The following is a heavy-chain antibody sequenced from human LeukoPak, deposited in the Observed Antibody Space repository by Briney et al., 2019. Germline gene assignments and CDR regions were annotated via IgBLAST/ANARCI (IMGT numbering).Heavy chain of an antibody. V-gene: IGHV3-43*02. Sequence: GGSLRLSCAASGFTLDDYALHWVRQAPGKGLEWVSLISGDGGSTYYADSVKGRFTISRDNSKNSLYLQMNSLRTEDTALYYCAKVSASSWLGAFDIWGQGTMVTVSS. CDR3: AKVSASSWLGAFDI. D-gene: IGHD6-13*01. CDR1: GFTLDDYA. CDR2: ISGDGGST. J-gene: IGHJ3*02.